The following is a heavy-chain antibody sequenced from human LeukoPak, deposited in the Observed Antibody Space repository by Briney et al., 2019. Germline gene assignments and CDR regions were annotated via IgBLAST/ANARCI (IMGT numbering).Heavy chain of an antibody. CDR2: IEQDGSEK. D-gene: IGHD2-2*01. J-gene: IGHJ4*02. CDR1: GFTFSDYW. CDR3: ARVRCSSTSCYVLRFDF. V-gene: IGHV3-7*01. Sequence: QPGGSLILSCVASGFTFSDYWMSWVRQAPGKGLEWVANIEQDGSEKYYVDSVKGRFTISRDNAKNSLYLQMNSLRAEDTAVYYCARVRCSSTSCYVLRFDFWGQGTLVTVSS.